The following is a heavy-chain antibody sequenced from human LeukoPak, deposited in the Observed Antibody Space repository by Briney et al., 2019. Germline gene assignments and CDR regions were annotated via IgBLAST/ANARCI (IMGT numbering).Heavy chain of an antibody. V-gene: IGHV3-23*01. J-gene: IGHJ4*02. Sequence: GGSLRLSCAASGFTFSSYGMSWVRQAPGKGLEWVSAISGSGGSTYYADSVKGRFTISRDNSKNTLYLQMNSLRAEDTAVYYCATSTVVTSFDYWGQGTLVTVSS. CDR3: ATSTVVTSFDY. D-gene: IGHD4-23*01. CDR2: ISGSGGST. CDR1: GFTFSSYG.